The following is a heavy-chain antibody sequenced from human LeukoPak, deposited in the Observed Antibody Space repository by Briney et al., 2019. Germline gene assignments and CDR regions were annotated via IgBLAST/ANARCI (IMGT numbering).Heavy chain of an antibody. CDR3: AKDLPRYSYGYNYLDY. CDR2: ISGSGSST. J-gene: IGHJ4*02. Sequence: GGSLRLSCAASGFTFSSYAMSWVRQAPGKGLEWVSAISGSGSSTYYADSVKGRFTISRDNSKNTLYLQMNSLRAEDTAVYYCAKDLPRYSYGYNYLDYWGQGTLVTVSS. CDR1: GFTFSSYA. V-gene: IGHV3-23*01. D-gene: IGHD5-18*01.